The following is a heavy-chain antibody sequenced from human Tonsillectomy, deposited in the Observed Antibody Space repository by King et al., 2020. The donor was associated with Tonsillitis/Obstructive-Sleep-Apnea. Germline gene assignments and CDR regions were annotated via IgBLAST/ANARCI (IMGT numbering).Heavy chain of an antibody. D-gene: IGHD1/OR15-1a*01. CDR2: ISGSGGST. V-gene: IGHV3-23*04. Sequence: VQLVQSGGGLVQPGGSLRLSCAASGFTFSSYGMNWVRQAPGKGREWVSAISGSGGSTYYADSVKGRFTISRDNSKKTLYLQMNSLRAEDTAVYYCAKDGEHHRSFFDYWGQGTVVTVSS. CDR3: AKDGEHHRSFFDY. CDR1: GFTFSSYG. J-gene: IGHJ4*02.